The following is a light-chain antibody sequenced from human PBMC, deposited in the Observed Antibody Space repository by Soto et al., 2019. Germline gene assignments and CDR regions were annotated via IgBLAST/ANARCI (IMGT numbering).Light chain of an antibody. Sequence: DIQMTQSPSTLSASVGDRDTITCRASQTIDSWLAWYQQRPGKPTNLLIYKASTLASGVPSRFSGSGSGTEFTLTINSLQPDDFATYYCQQYHIYSGTFGQGTKVDIK. CDR3: QQYHIYSGT. CDR1: QTIDSW. J-gene: IGKJ1*01. V-gene: IGKV1-5*03. CDR2: KAS.